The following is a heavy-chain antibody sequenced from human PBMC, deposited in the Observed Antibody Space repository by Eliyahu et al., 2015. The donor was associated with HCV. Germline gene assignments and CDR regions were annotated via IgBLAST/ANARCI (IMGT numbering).Heavy chain of an antibody. V-gene: IGHV5-51*01. J-gene: IGHJ4*02. CDR3: ARQLDGSGGYFSASFDY. D-gene: IGHD3-22*01. Sequence: EVQLVQSGAEXRKPGESXKISXKGSGXNFARYWIGWVRQXPGKGLEWMGIVYPGDSDTRYSPAFQGXVTISADKSINTAYLQWSSLKASDTAMYYCARQLDGSGGYFSASFDYWGQGTLVTVSS. CDR1: GXNFARYW. CDR2: VYPGDSDT.